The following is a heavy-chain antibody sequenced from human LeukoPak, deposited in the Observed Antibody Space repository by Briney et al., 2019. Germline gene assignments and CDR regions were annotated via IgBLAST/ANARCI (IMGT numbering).Heavy chain of an antibody. D-gene: IGHD3-9*01. CDR2: ISYDGSNK. CDR3: AKDGGLRYFDWSTHGISYYFDY. V-gene: IGHV3-30*18. CDR1: GFTFSSYG. Sequence: GGSLRLSCAASGFTFSSYGMHWVRQAPGKGLEWVAVISYDGSNKYYADTVKGRFTISRDNSKNTLYLQMNSLRAEDTAVYYCAKDGGLRYFDWSTHGISYYFDYWGQGTLVTVSS. J-gene: IGHJ4*02.